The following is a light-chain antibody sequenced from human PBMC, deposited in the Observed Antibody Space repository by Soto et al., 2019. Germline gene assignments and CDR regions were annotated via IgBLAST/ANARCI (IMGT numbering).Light chain of an antibody. CDR3: QQANSFPIT. V-gene: IGKV1-5*01. CDR1: QSISSW. CDR2: DAS. Sequence: DIQMTQSPSTLSASVGDRVTITCLASQSISSWLAWYQQKPGKAPKLLIYDASSLESGVPSRFSGSGSGTSFTLTISSLQPEDFATYYCQQANSFPITFGQGTRLEIK. J-gene: IGKJ5*01.